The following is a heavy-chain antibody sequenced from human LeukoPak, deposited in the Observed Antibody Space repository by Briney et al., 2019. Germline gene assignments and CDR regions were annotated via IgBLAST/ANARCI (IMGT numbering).Heavy chain of an antibody. CDR1: GGSISRYY. J-gene: IGHJ4*02. CDR3: ATIGYSYELDY. D-gene: IGHD5-18*01. CDR2: IYFSGNT. Sequence: SETLSLTCTVSGGSISRYYWSWIRQPPGKGLEWIGYIYFSGNTNYNPSLKSRVTISVDTSKNQFSLKLSSVTAADTAVYYCATIGYSYELDYWGQGTLVTVSS. V-gene: IGHV4-59*08.